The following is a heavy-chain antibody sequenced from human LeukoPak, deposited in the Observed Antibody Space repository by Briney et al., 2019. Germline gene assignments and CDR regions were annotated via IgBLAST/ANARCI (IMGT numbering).Heavy chain of an antibody. D-gene: IGHD6-13*01. V-gene: IGHV1-2*02. J-gene: IGHJ4*02. CDR3: ALLFSSTWYRFDS. CDR2: VNPNSGDT. Sequence: ASLKVSCKASGYTFTDYYMHWVRQAPGQGLEWMGWVNPNSGDTNHAHKFQGRVTMTSDTSISTAYMDLSRVRSDDTAVYYCALLFSSTWYRFDSWGQGTLVTVSS. CDR1: GYTFTDYY.